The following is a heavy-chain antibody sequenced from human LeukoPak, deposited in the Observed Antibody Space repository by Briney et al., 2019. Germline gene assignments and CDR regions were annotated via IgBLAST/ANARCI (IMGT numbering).Heavy chain of an antibody. CDR3: ARTSRGDYYDFWSGYSDAFDI. J-gene: IGHJ3*02. D-gene: IGHD3-3*01. V-gene: IGHV4-59*08. Sequence: SETLSLTCAVYGGSFSGYYWSWIRQPPGKGLEWIGYIYYSGSTNYNPSLKSRVTISVDTSKNQFSLKLSSVTAADTAVYYCARTSRGDYYDFWSGYSDAFDIWGQGTMVTVSS. CDR1: GGSFSGYY. CDR2: IYYSGST.